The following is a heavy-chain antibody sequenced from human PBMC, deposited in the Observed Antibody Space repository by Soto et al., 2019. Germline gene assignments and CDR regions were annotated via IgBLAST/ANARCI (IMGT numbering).Heavy chain of an antibody. CDR2: ISGHNGNT. CDR1: GYSFTSYG. D-gene: IGHD3-22*01. V-gene: IGHV1-18*04. J-gene: IGHJ4*02. Sequence: ASVKVSCKASGYSFTSYGISWVRQAPGQGPEWMGWISGHNGNTNHPQSLQGRVTMTTDTSRNTAYMELRSLRSDDTAVYYCARHRFNYYDDTVYYYFDYWGQGTLGTVS. CDR3: ARHRFNYYDDTVYYYFDY.